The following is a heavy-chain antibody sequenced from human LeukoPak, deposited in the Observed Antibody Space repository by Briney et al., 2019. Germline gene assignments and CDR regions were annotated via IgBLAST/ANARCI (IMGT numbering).Heavy chain of an antibody. V-gene: IGHV4-59*01. Sequence: QLQLQESGPGLVKPSETLSLTCTVSGGSISSFYWSWIRQPPGKGLEWIGYIYYSGSANYNPSLKSRVTISVDTSKNQFSLKLNSVTAADTAVYYCARAVYRMSGTGAPFDYWGQGTLVTVSS. J-gene: IGHJ4*02. CDR2: IYYSGSA. CDR1: GGSISSFY. CDR3: ARAVYRMSGTGAPFDY. D-gene: IGHD3-3*01.